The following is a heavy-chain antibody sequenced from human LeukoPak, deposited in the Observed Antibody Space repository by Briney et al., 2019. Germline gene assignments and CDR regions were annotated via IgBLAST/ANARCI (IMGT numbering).Heavy chain of an antibody. V-gene: IGHV3-33*01. CDR1: GFTFSSYG. J-gene: IGHJ4*02. D-gene: IGHD3-10*01. CDR2: IWYDGSNK. CDR3: ARERRGSGSYQSYYFDY. Sequence: GGSLRLSCAASGFTFSSYGMHWVRQAPGKGLEWVAVIWYDGSNKYYADSVKGRFTISRDNSKNTLYLQMNSLRAEDTAVCYCARERRGSGSYQSYYFDYWGQGTLVTVSS.